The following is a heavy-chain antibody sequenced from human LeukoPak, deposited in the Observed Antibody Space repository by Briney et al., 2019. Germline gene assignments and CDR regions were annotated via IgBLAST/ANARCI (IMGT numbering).Heavy chain of an antibody. D-gene: IGHD6-19*01. CDR3: VKDSASGPGPWAGFDS. CDR1: GFTFDDLA. V-gene: IGHV3-9*01. Sequence: GGSLRLSCAASGFTFDDLAMHWVRQPPGKGLEWVSGLSWDGDFLGYADSVKGRFTISRDNAMNSLFLQMNSLTPDDTALYYCVKDSASGPGPWAGFDSWGQGIQVTVSS. J-gene: IGHJ4*02. CDR2: LSWDGDFL.